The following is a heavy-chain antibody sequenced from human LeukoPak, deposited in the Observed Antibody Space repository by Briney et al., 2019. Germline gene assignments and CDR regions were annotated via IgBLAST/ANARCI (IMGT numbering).Heavy chain of an antibody. CDR1: GFTFSNYW. V-gene: IGHV3-74*01. Sequence: GGSLRLSCAASGFTFSNYWMQWVRQAPGKGLVWVSRINGDGSSTDYADSVKGRFTISRDNAKSSLYLQMNSLRVEDTAVYYCARDLYSGSYYDFDYWGQGTLVTVSS. D-gene: IGHD1-26*01. CDR2: INGDGSST. CDR3: ARDLYSGSYYDFDY. J-gene: IGHJ4*02.